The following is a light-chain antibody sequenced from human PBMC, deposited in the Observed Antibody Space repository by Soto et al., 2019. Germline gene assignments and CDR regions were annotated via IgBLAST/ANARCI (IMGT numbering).Light chain of an antibody. V-gene: IGLV2-14*01. CDR1: DSDIGDNNY. CDR2: EVA. Sequence: QSALTQPASVSGSPGQSITISCTGTDSDIGDNNYVSWYQQYPGRAHKLMIYEVANRPSGVSDRFSGSKSGNQASLTILGLHAEHEADYYCREYPVTNSLGVFGGGTKVTVL. CDR3: REYPVTNSLGV. J-gene: IGLJ3*02.